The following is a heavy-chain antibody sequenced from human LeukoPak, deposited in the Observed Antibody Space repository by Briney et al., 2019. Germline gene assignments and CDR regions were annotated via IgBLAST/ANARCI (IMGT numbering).Heavy chain of an antibody. J-gene: IGHJ6*02. D-gene: IGHD5-12*01. CDR1: GFTFSSYS. CDR3: ARDQLEYSGYDWNGMDV. V-gene: IGHV3-21*01. Sequence: GRSLRLSCAASGFTFSSYSMNWVRQAPGKGLEWVSSISSSSSYIYYADSVKGRFTISRDNAKNSLYLQMNSLRAEDTAVYYCARDQLEYSGYDWNGMDVWGQGTTVTVSS. CDR2: ISSSSSYI.